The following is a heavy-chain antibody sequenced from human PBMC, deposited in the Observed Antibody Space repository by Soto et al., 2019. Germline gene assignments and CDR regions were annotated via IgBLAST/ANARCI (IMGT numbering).Heavy chain of an antibody. CDR3: ARDGRLLWFGELYLQRNWYFDL. CDR1: GFTFSSYG. Sequence: QVQMVESGGGVVQPGRSLRLSCAASGFTFSSYGMHWVRQAPGKGLEWVAVIWYDGSNKYYADSVKGRFTTSRDNSKNTLYLQMNSLRAEDTAVYYCARDGRLLWFGELYLQRNWYFDLWGRGTLVTVSS. J-gene: IGHJ2*01. CDR2: IWYDGSNK. V-gene: IGHV3-33*01. D-gene: IGHD3-10*01.